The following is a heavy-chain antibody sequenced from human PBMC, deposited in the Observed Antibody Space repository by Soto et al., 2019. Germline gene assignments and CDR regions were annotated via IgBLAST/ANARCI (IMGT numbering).Heavy chain of an antibody. CDR3: AGDREQQLPQDNWFDP. CDR1: GYTFTSYC. J-gene: IGHJ5*02. Sequence: ASVKVSCKASGYTFTSYCISWVRQAPGQGLEWMGWISAYNGNTNYAQKLQGRVTMTTDTSTSTAYMELRSLRSDDTAVYYCAGDREQQLPQDNWFDPWGQGTLVTVSS. CDR2: ISAYNGNT. D-gene: IGHD6-13*01. V-gene: IGHV1-18*01.